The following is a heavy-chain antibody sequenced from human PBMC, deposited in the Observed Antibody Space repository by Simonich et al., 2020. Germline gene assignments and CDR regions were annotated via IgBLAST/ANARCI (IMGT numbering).Heavy chain of an antibody. CDR2: ISNDGRNK. V-gene: IGHV3-30*07. J-gene: IGHJ4*02. CDR3: ARAIAAAGTPFDY. D-gene: IGHD6-13*01. Sequence: QVQLVESGVGVVQPGRSLRLSCAASGFTFSSYAMHWVRQAPGKVLGWVAVISNDGRNKDYADSVKGRFTISRDNSKNTLYLQMNSLSAEDTAVYYCARAIAAAGTPFDYWVQGTLVTVSS. CDR1: GFTFSSYA.